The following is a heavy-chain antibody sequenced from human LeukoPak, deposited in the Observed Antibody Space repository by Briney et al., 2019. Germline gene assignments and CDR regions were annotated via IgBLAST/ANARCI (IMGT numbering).Heavy chain of an antibody. CDR3: ARGTLDFQGDYYCYYMDV. Sequence: ASVKVSCKASGYTFTSYDINWVRQATGQGLEWMGWMNPNSGNTGYAQKFQGRVTITRNTSISTAYMELSSLRSEDTAVYYCARGTLDFQGDYYCYYMDVWGKGTTVTVSS. CDR2: MNPNSGNT. D-gene: IGHD1-26*01. CDR1: GYTFTSYD. J-gene: IGHJ6*03. V-gene: IGHV1-8*03.